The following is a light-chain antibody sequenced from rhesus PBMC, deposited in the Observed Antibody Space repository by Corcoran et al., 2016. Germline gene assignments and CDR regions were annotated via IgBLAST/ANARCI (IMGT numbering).Light chain of an antibody. V-gene: IGKV1-22*01. Sequence: DIQMTQSPSSLSASVGDTVTITCRASQGISSWLAWYQQKPGKAPKLLIYEGSSLQSGVPSRLRGSGSGTDYTLTISSLQSEDFGIYYCQQYSTRLTFGGGTKVEIK. CDR3: QQYSTRLT. J-gene: IGKJ4*01. CDR2: EGS. CDR1: QGISSW.